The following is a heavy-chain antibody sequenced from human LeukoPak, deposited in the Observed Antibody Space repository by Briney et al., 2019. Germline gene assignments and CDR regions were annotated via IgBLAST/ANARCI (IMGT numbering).Heavy chain of an antibody. V-gene: IGHV3-66*01. J-gene: IGHJ6*02. D-gene: IGHD1-14*01. CDR2: IYSGGRT. Sequence: GGSLRLSCAASGFTVSSNYMNWVRQAPGRGLEWVSIIYSGGRTHYADSVKGRFTISRDNSKSTLYLQMNSLRAEDTAVYFCARGTPGYNYYGMDVRGQGTTVTVSS. CDR1: GFTVSSNY. CDR3: ARGTPGYNYYGMDV.